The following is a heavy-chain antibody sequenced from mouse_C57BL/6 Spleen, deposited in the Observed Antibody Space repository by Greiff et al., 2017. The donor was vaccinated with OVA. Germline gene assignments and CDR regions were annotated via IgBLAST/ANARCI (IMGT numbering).Heavy chain of an antibody. D-gene: IGHD1-1*02. CDR1: GFTFSDYY. J-gene: IGHJ1*03. Sequence: EVQLVESEGGLVQPGRSMKLSCTASGFTFSDYYMAWVRQVPEKGLEWVANINYDGSSTYYLDSLKSRFIISRDNAKNILYLQMSSLKSEDTATYYCARGWLDWYFDVWGTGTTVTVSS. CDR2: INYDGSST. CDR3: ARGWLDWYFDV. V-gene: IGHV5-16*01.